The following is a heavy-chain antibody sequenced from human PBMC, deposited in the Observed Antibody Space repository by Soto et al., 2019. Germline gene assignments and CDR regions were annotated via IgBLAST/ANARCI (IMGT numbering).Heavy chain of an antibody. CDR2: ISAYKGDT. CDR3: ARNRYVWGSYRSDAALDL. Sequence: QVQLVQSGAEVKKPGASVKVSCKASGYIFIRYGISWVREAPGQGLEWMGWISAYKGDTNYAQKVQGRVTMTTDTGTSTAYMEVRSLRFDNTAVYYCARNRYVWGSYRSDAALDLWGQGTMVTVSS. D-gene: IGHD3-16*02. J-gene: IGHJ3*01. CDR1: GYIFIRYG. V-gene: IGHV1-18*01.